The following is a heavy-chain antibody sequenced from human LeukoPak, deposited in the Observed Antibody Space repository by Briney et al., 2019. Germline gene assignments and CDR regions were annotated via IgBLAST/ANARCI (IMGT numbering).Heavy chain of an antibody. CDR1: GGSISSYY. J-gene: IGHJ4*02. CDR2: IHYSGSI. CDR3: ARRATSGPPYYLDY. D-gene: IGHD1-26*01. V-gene: IGHV4-59*08. Sequence: SETLSLTCTVSGGSISSYYWSWIPQPPGKGLEWIGYIHYSGSINYNPFLKGRVTKSVDTSKNHFSLRLSSVTAADTAIYYCARRATSGPPYYLDYWGQGILVTVSS.